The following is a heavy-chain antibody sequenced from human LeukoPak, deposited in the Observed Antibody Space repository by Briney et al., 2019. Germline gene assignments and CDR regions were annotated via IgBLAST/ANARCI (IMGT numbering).Heavy chain of an antibody. D-gene: IGHD1-26*01. V-gene: IGHV4-30-4*07. CDR2: IYYSGST. J-gene: IGHJ3*01. Sequence: PSETLSLTCAVSGGSISSVGYSWSWIRQPPGTGLEWIGYIYYSGSTYYNPSLKSRVTMSVDTSKNQFSLKLSSVTAADTAVYYCARTPKGSYLNDAFDVWGQGTMVTVSS. CDR1: GGSISSVGYS. CDR3: ARTPKGSYLNDAFDV.